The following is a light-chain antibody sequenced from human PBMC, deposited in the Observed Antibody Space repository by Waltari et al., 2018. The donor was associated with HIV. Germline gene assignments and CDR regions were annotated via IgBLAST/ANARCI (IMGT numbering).Light chain of an antibody. V-gene: IGLV1-47*01. CDR3: AAWDDSLSGWV. CDR1: SSNIGDNY. J-gene: IGLJ3*02. CDR2: RNS. Sequence: QSALTQPPSPSGTPGQPVTIPCSGSSSNIGDNYVSWYQQLPGTAPKLLIYRNSQRPSGVRDRFSGSKSGTSASLAINDLRSEDEAEYHCAAWDDSLSGWVFGGGTNLTVL.